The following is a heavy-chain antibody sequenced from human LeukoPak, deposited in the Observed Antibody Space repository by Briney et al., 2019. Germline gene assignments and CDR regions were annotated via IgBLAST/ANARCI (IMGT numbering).Heavy chain of an antibody. V-gene: IGHV1-2*02. D-gene: IGHD3-10*01. J-gene: IGHJ5*02. Sequence: ASVKVSCKASGYTFTGYYMHWVRQAPGQGLEWMGWINPNSGGTNYAQKFQGRVTMTRDTSISTAYMGLSRLRSDDTAVYYCARDRVTMVRGVIRKTYNWFDPWGQGTLVTVSS. CDR2: INPNSGGT. CDR1: GYTFTGYY. CDR3: ARDRVTMVRGVIRKTYNWFDP.